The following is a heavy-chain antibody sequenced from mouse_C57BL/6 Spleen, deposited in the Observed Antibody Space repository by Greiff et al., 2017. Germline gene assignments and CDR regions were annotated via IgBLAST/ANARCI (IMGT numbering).Heavy chain of an antibody. D-gene: IGHD1-1*01. V-gene: IGHV3-1*01. Sequence: EVKLQESGPGMVKPSQSLSLTCTVTGYSITSGYDWHWIRHFPGNKLEWMGYISYSGSTNYNPSLKSRISITHDTSKNHFFLKLNSVTTEDTATYYCARDSSSYAMDYWGQGTSVTVSS. CDR2: ISYSGST. J-gene: IGHJ4*01. CDR3: ARDSSSYAMDY. CDR1: GYSITSGYD.